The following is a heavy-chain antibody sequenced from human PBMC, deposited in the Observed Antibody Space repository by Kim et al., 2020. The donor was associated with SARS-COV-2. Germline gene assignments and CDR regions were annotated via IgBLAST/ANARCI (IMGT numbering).Heavy chain of an antibody. CDR1: GFTFSSYA. CDR2: ISGSSDNT. V-gene: IGHV3-23*01. Sequence: GGSLRLSCAASGFTFSSYAMSWVRQAPGKGREWVSVISGSSDNTYYADSVKGRFTISRDNSENMVYLQMNSLRAEDTAVYYCAKALSVAARPDWFDPWGQGTLVTVSS. J-gene: IGHJ5*02. CDR3: AKALSVAARPDWFDP. D-gene: IGHD6-6*01.